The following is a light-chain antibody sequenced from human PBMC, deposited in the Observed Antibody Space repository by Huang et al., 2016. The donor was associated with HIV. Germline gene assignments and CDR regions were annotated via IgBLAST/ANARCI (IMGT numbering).Light chain of an antibody. CDR3: QQRSNWPPT. CDR2: DVT. J-gene: IGKJ4*02. V-gene: IGKV3-11*01. CDR1: QRVSSY. Sequence: EIVLTQSPATLSLSPGERATLSCRASQRVSSYLVWYQQKPGQAPRLLIYDVTNRATGVPAMFSGSGSGTDFTLTISGLEPEDFAVYYCQQRSNWPPTFGGGTKVEIK.